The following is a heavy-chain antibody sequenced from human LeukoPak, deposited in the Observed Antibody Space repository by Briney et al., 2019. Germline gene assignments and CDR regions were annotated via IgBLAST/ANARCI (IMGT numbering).Heavy chain of an antibody. CDR2: IIPIFGTA. CDR3: ARDRRTYCTNGVCYPYWYFDL. D-gene: IGHD2-8*01. Sequence: SVKFSCKASGGTFSSYAISWVRQAPGQGLEWMGGIIPIFGTANYAQKFQGRVTITADESTSTAYMELSSLRSEDTAVYYCARDRRTYCTNGVCYPYWYFDLWGRGTLVTVSS. CDR1: GGTFSSYA. J-gene: IGHJ2*01. V-gene: IGHV1-69*01.